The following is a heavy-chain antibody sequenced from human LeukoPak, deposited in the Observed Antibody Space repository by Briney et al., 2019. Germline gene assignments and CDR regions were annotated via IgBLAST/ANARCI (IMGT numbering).Heavy chain of an antibody. CDR1: GFTFSSYW. CDR2: INTDGSST. J-gene: IGHJ3*02. CDR3: ARDGGRGGNYYDFWSGYFDAFDI. Sequence: GGSLRLSCAASGFTFSSYWMHWVRQAPGKGLVWVSRINTDGSSTSYADSVKGRFTISRDNAKNTLYLQMNSLRAEDTAVYYCARDGGRGGNYYDFWSGYFDAFDIWGQGTMVTVSS. D-gene: IGHD3-3*01. V-gene: IGHV3-74*01.